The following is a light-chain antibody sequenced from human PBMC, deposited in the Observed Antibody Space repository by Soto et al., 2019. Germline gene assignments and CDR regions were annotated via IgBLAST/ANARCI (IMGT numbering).Light chain of an antibody. J-gene: IGLJ1*01. CDR3: CSSGGSPTYV. V-gene: IGLV2-23*02. CDR2: EVN. Sequence: ALTQPASVSGSPGQSMTISCTGTSSNVGSYKLVSWYQQHPGKAPKLMIFEVNKRPSGVSNRFSGSKSGNTASLTISGLKVEDEADYYCCSSGGSPTYVFGTGTKVTV. CDR1: SSNVGSYKL.